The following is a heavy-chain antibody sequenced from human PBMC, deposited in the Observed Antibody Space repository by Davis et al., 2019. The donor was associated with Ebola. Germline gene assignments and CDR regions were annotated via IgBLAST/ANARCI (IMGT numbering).Heavy chain of an antibody. CDR2: TSYGGNLD. CDR3: ARGSRNMDV. Sequence: PGGSLRLSCAASAFTFTSYVMHWVRPAPGKGMEWVADTSYGGNLDYYADSVNGRFTISRDDSKNTLYLQMNSLRAEDTAVYYCARGSRNMDVWGQGTTVTVSS. CDR1: AFTFTSYV. J-gene: IGHJ6*02. V-gene: IGHV3-30-3*01.